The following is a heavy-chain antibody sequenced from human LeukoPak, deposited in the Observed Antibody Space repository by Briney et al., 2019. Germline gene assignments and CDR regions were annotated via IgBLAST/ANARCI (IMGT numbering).Heavy chain of an antibody. CDR3: ARSSIIAAAGPYYFDY. D-gene: IGHD6-13*01. CDR1: GYTFTKYY. Sequence: GASVKVSCKASGYTFTKYYIHWVRQAPGQGLEWMGLINPGGDNTNYAQNFQGRVTMTRDTSTSTVYMELSSLRSEDTAVYYCARSSIIAAAGPYYFDYWGQGTLVTVSS. V-gene: IGHV1-46*01. J-gene: IGHJ4*02. CDR2: INPGGDNT.